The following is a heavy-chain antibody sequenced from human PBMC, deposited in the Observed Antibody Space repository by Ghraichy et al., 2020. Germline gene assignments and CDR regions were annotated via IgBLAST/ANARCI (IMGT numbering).Heavy chain of an antibody. J-gene: IGHJ3*01. D-gene: IGHD3-22*01. Sequence: GGSLRLSCEASGFSFSNYGMHWVRQAPGKGLEWLAFIRFDGSRTSYADSVEGRFTISRDNSKNILHLQMSSLRSEDTAVYHCAKDLTVVQNDAFDVWGQGTRVTVSS. V-gene: IGHV3-30*02. CDR3: AKDLTVVQNDAFDV. CDR1: GFSFSNYG. CDR2: IRFDGSRT.